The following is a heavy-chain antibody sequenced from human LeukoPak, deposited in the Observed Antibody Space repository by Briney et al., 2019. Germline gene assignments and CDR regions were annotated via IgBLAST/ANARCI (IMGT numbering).Heavy chain of an antibody. D-gene: IGHD2-8*01. CDR2: INPSGGST. CDR3: ARAMVYARYYYYYYYMDV. CDR1: GYTFTSYY. V-gene: IGHV1-46*01. Sequence: ASVKVSCKASGYTFTSYYMHWVRQAPGQGLEWMGIINPSGGSTSYAQKFRGRVTMTRDMSTSTVYMELSSLRSEDTAVYYCARAMVYARYYYYYYYMDVWGKGTTVTVSS. J-gene: IGHJ6*03.